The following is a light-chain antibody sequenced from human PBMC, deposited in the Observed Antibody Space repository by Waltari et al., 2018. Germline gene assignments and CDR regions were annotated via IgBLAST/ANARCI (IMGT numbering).Light chain of an antibody. V-gene: IGKV4-1*01. Sequence: DIVMTQSPDSLAVSLGERATTNCKSSQSVLYSPNNKNYLAWYQQKPGQPPKLLIYWASTRESGVPDRFSGSGSGTDFTLTISSLQAEDVAVYYCQQYYSTLPYTFGQGTKLEIK. CDR3: QQYYSTLPYT. J-gene: IGKJ2*01. CDR1: QSVLYSPNNKNY. CDR2: WAS.